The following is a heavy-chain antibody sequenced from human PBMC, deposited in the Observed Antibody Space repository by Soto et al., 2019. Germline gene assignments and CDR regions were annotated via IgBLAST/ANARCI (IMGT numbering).Heavy chain of an antibody. CDR3: ASQDEQLVYY. CDR1: GGSISSSSYY. Sequence: SETLSLTCTVSGGSISSSSYYWGWIRQPPGKGLEWIGSIYYSGSTYYNPSLKSRVTISVDTSKNQFSLKLSSVTAADTAVYYCASQDEQLVYYWGQGTLVTVSS. D-gene: IGHD6-6*01. J-gene: IGHJ4*02. V-gene: IGHV4-39*01. CDR2: IYYSGST.